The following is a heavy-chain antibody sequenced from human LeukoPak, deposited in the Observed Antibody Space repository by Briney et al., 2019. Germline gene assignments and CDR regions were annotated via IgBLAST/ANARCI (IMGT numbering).Heavy chain of an antibody. V-gene: IGHV3-21*01. D-gene: IGHD2-2*01. Sequence: GGSLRLSCAASGFTFSSYSMNWVRQAPGKGLEWVSSISSSSSYIYYADSVKGRFTISRDNAKNSLYLQMNSLRAEDTAVYYCARDREDCSSTSCYEARTGAFDIWGQGTMVTVSS. CDR1: GFTFSSYS. J-gene: IGHJ3*02. CDR2: ISSSSSYI. CDR3: ARDREDCSSTSCYEARTGAFDI.